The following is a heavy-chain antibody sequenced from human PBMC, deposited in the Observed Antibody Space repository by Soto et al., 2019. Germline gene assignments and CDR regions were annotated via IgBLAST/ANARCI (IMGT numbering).Heavy chain of an antibody. CDR3: TRDDVRCSGGSCYGVHMDV. Sequence: EVQLVESGGGLVQPGESLRRSFAASGFTVGSKYMSWVRQAPGKGLEWVSLIQSGGSTYYAGSVKGRFTISRDNSENTLCLQMNSLRVEDTAVYYCTRDDVRCSGGSCYGVHMDVWGKGTTVTVS. V-gene: IGHV3-66*01. CDR2: IQSGGST. D-gene: IGHD2-15*01. CDR1: GFTVGSKY. J-gene: IGHJ6*03.